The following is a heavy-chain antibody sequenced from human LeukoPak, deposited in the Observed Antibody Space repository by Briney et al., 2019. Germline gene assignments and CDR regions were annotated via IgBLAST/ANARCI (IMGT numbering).Heavy chain of an antibody. CDR3: AREPVIPVANAFDM. D-gene: IGHD3-22*01. Sequence: GGSLSLSCAASRFTLSDYAIHWVRQAPGRGLEWVAIISYDGTNKYYADSVKGRFTISRDNSKNTLSLQMSSLRADDTAVYYCAREPVIPVANAFDMWGQGTMVTVSS. CDR2: ISYDGTNK. V-gene: IGHV3-30-3*01. J-gene: IGHJ3*02. CDR1: RFTLSDYA.